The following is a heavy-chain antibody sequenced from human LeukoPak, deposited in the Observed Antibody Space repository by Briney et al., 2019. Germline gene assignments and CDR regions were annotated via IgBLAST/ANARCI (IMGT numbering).Heavy chain of an antibody. Sequence: ASVKVSCKASGYTFTSYDINWVRQATGQGLEWMGWMNPNSGNTGYAQKFQGRVTMTRNTSISTAYMELSSLRSEDTAVYYCARGLTYYDFWSGYYNDDGYYFDYWGQEPWSPSPQ. CDR2: MNPNSGNT. J-gene: IGHJ4*01. CDR1: GYTFTSYD. D-gene: IGHD3-3*01. V-gene: IGHV1-8*01. CDR3: ARGLTYYDFWSGYYNDDGYYFDY.